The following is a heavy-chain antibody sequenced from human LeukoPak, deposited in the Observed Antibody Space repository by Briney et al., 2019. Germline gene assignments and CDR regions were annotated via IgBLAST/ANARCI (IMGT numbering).Heavy chain of an antibody. D-gene: IGHD3-16*01. CDR2: ISSSSTII. CDR3: GASRQYVGAFDI. V-gene: IGHV3-48*03. Sequence: GGSLRLSCAASGFTFSSYELYWVRQAPGKGLEWISYISSSSTIIKYADSVRGRFTISRDDASESLYLQMSSLRADDTAIYYCGASRQYVGAFDIWGQGTLVTVSS. J-gene: IGHJ3*02. CDR1: GFTFSSYE.